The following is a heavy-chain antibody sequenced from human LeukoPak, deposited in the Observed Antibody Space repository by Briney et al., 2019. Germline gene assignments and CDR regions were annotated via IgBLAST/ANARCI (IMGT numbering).Heavy chain of an antibody. Sequence: SETLSLTCTVSGGSTSSFYWSWIRQPPGKGLEWIGYIYYTGSTNYNSSLKSRVTISVDTSKNQSSLNLSSVTAADTAMYYCARAVLATKSEHWFDSWGQGTLVTVSS. CDR1: GGSTSSFY. V-gene: IGHV4-59*01. J-gene: IGHJ5*01. CDR3: ARAVLATKSEHWFDS. D-gene: IGHD2-8*01. CDR2: IYYTGST.